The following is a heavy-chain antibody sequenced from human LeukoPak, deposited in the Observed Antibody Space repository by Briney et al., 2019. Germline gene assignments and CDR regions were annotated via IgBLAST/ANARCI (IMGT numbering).Heavy chain of an antibody. V-gene: IGHV3-21*01. J-gene: IGHJ3*02. CDR1: GFTFSSYS. CDR3: ARDMGQPKYYYDSSGPRAFDI. D-gene: IGHD3-22*01. Sequence: PGGSLRLSCAASGFTFSSYSMNWVRQAPGKGLEWVSSISSSSSYIYYADSVKGRFTISRDNAKNSLYLQMNSLRAEDTAVYYCARDMGQPKYYYDSSGPRAFDIWGQGTMVTVSS. CDR2: ISSSSSYI.